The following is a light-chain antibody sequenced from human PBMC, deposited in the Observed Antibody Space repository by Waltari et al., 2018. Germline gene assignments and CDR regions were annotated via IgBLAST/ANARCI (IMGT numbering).Light chain of an antibody. CDR1: QSVSTS. J-gene: IGKJ4*01. CDR3: HQGYSWPFT. Sequence: EILLTQSPATLSLSPGERATLSCRASQSVSTSLAWVQQKPGQPPRRIIYDASNRANDIPGRFRGSGYGTDFTLSISSLEPEDLAVYYCHQGYSWPFTFGGGTKVQIK. CDR2: DAS. V-gene: IGKV3-11*01.